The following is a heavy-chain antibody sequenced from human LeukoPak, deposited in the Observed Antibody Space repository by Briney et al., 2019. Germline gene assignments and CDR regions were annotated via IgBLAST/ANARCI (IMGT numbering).Heavy chain of an antibody. CDR1: GYTFTSYD. Sequence: ASVKVSCKASGYTFTSYDINWVRQATGQGLEWMGWMNPNSGNTGYAQKFQGRVTMTRNTSISTAYMELSSLRSEDTAVYYCARDQYCSGSICNVQEYWGQGTLVTVSS. J-gene: IGHJ4*02. V-gene: IGHV1-8*01. CDR3: ARDQYCSGSICNVQEY. D-gene: IGHD2-15*01. CDR2: MNPNSGNT.